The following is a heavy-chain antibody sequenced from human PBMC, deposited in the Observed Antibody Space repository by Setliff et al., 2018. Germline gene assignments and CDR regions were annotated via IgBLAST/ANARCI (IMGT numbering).Heavy chain of an antibody. CDR1: GGSFSGYY. CDR3: ARETTYSSSWYGWFDP. V-gene: IGHV4-34*01. Sequence: SETLSLTCAVYGGSFSGYYWSWIRQPPGKGLEWIGEINHSGSTNYNPSLKSRVTISVDTSKNQFSLKLSSVTAADTAVYYCARETTYSSSWYGWFDPWGQGTLVTVSS. CDR2: INHSGST. D-gene: IGHD6-13*01. J-gene: IGHJ5*02.